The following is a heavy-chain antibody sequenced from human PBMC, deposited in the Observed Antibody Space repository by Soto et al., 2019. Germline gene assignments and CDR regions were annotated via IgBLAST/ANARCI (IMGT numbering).Heavy chain of an antibody. CDR2: LTGSSSNI. CDR3: ANGRATYGLLTHDY. J-gene: IGHJ4*02. CDR1: GFIFNNYW. V-gene: IGHV3-23*01. D-gene: IGHD3-10*01. Sequence: GGSLRLSCAAYGFIFNNYWMHWVRQAPGKGLEWISTLTGSSSNIYYADSVKGRFAISRDNSRNTLYLQMNSLTAEDTAVYYCANGRATYGLLTHDYWGQGTLVTVSS.